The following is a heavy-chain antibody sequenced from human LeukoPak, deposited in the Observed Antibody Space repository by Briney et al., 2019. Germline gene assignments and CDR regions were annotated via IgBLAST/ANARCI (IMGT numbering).Heavy chain of an antibody. Sequence: GGSLRLSCAASGFTFSTYAMKWVRQAPGKGLEWVSTIAPNGATYYADSVKGRFTVSRDNSKNTLFLQMNSLRAEDTAVYYCAKYRIITRSPFDYWGQGTLVTVSS. CDR3: AKYRIITRSPFDY. J-gene: IGHJ4*02. V-gene: IGHV3-23*01. CDR1: GFTFSTYA. D-gene: IGHD3-10*01. CDR2: IAPNGAT.